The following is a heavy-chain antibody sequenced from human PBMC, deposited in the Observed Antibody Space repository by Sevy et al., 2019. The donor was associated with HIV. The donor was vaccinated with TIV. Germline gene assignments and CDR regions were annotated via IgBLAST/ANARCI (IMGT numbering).Heavy chain of an antibody. J-gene: IGHJ1*01. D-gene: IGHD3-22*01. CDR1: GFTVSSNY. CDR2: IYSGGST. CDR3: ARGGYYDSSGYLAYFQH. V-gene: IGHV3-53*01. Sequence: GGSLRLSCAASGFTVSSNYMSWVRQAPGKGLEWVSVIYSGGSTYYADPVKGRLTISGENSKNTLYLQMNSLRAEDTAVYYCARGGYYDSSGYLAYFQHWGQGTLVTVSS.